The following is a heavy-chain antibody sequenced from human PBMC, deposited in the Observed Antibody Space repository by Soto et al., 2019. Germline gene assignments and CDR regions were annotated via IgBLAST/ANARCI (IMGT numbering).Heavy chain of an antibody. CDR3: ARATRSGSPHFDH. D-gene: IGHD5-12*01. V-gene: IGHV1-46*01. CDR2: INPSGDST. CDR1: GYTFSNYY. Sequence: GASVKVSCKGAGYTFSNYYMHWVRQAPGQGLDWMGIINPSGDSTSYAQEFQGRVTMTRETSTSTLYMELSSLRSEDTAVYYCARATRSGSPHFDHWGQGTLVTVSS. J-gene: IGHJ4*02.